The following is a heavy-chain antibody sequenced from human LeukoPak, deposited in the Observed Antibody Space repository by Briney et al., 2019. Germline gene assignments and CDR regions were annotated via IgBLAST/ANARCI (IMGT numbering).Heavy chain of an antibody. CDR2: IYTSGST. CDR1: GGSISSGSYY. J-gene: IGHJ6*03. CDR3: ARVPRYYYYYYMDV. V-gene: IGHV4-61*02. Sequence: SQTLSLTCTVSGGSISSGSYYWSWIRQPAGKGLEWIGRIYTSGSTNYNPSLKSRVTISVDTSKNQFSLKLSSVTAADTAVYYCARVPRYYYYYYMDVWGKGTTVTVSS.